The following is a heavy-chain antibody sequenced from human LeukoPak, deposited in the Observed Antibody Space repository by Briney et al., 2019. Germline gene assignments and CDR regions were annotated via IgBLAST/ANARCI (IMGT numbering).Heavy chain of an antibody. CDR2: IIPILGIA. Sequence: SVKVSCKASGYTFTSYGISWVRQAPGQGLEWMGRIIPILGIANYAQKFQGRVTITADKSTSTAYMELSSLRSEDTAVYYCARGLSGYDYLFDYWGQGTLVTVSS. J-gene: IGHJ4*02. D-gene: IGHD5-12*01. CDR1: GYTFTSYG. V-gene: IGHV1-69*04. CDR3: ARGLSGYDYLFDY.